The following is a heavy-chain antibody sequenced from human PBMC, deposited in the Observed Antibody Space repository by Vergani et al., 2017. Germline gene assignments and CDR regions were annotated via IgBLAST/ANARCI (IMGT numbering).Heavy chain of an antibody. CDR3: AKANPRNSGYDYLYYYHAMDV. V-gene: IGHV3-23*01. Sequence: EVQLLESGGDLVQPGGSLRLSCAASGFTVNHYAMNWVRQAPGKGLEWVSGISGSGGSTYYAGSVKGRFTISRDSSKNTLYLQMNSLSAGDTAVYYCAKANPRNSGYDYLYYYHAMDVWCQGTTVTVSS. J-gene: IGHJ6*02. D-gene: IGHD5-12*01. CDR2: ISGSGGST. CDR1: GFTVNHYA.